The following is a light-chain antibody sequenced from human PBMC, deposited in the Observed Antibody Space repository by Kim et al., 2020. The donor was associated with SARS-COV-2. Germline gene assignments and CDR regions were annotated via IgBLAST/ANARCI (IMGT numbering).Light chain of an antibody. J-gene: IGKJ2*02. CDR3: QQRSNWPRGT. CDR1: QNVSSY. Sequence: LSPGERATLSCRTSQNVSSYLAWYQQQPGQAPRLLIYDASSRATGIPARFSGSGSGTDFTLTISSLEPEDFAVYYCQQRSNWPRGTFGQGTKLEI. V-gene: IGKV3-11*01. CDR2: DAS.